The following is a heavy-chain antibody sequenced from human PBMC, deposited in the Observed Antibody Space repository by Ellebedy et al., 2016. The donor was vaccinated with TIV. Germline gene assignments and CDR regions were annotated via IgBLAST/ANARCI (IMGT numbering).Heavy chain of an antibody. D-gene: IGHD5-24*01. J-gene: IGHJ4*02. V-gene: IGHV1-18*01. CDR1: GGSFSTYG. Sequence: ASVKVSCKASGGSFSTYGLNWVRQAPGQGLEWMGWISAYNGNTDYAQKFQGRLIMTTDTSTTTAYMELRSLRSDDTAVYYCARDQGYRSLPDDFWGQGTLVTVSS. CDR3: ARDQGYRSLPDDF. CDR2: ISAYNGNT.